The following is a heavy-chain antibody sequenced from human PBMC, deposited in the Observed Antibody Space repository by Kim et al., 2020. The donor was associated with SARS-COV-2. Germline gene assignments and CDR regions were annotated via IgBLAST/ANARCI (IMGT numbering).Heavy chain of an antibody. Sequence: SETLSLTCTVSGGSISSYYWSWIRQPPGKGLEWIGYIYYSGSTNYNPSLKSRVTISVDTSKNQFSLKLSSVTAADTAVYYCARDFDNEYYYGMDVWGQGTTVTVSS. J-gene: IGHJ6*02. CDR3: ARDFDNEYYYGMDV. V-gene: IGHV4-59*01. CDR1: GGSISSYY. D-gene: IGHD1-1*01. CDR2: IYYSGST.